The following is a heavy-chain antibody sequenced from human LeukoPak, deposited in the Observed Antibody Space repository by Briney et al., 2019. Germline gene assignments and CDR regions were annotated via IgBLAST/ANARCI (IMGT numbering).Heavy chain of an antibody. CDR3: ARGDRVIDF. CDR1: GXTFSDYH. V-gene: IGHV3-11*05. J-gene: IGHJ4*02. Sequence: GGSLRLSCAASGXTFSDYHMSWIRQAPGKGLEWVSYISSGGRYRNHADSLKGRFTISRDNAKNSLYLQMNSLKAEDTAVYYCARGDRVIDFWGQGTLVTVSS. D-gene: IGHD1-14*01. CDR2: ISSGGRYR.